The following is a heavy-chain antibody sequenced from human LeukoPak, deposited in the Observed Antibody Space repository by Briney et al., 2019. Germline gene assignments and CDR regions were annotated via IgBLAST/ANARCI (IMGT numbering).Heavy chain of an antibody. CDR3: AFTGGYDSSGYYGYFDY. V-gene: IGHV3-53*01. CDR1: GFTVSSNY. CDR2: IYSGGST. J-gene: IGHJ4*02. D-gene: IGHD3-22*01. Sequence: PGGSLRLSCAASGFTVSSNYMSWVRQAPGKGLEWVSVIYSGGSTYYADSVKGRFTISRDNSKNTLYLQMNSLRAADTAVYYCAFTGGYDSSGYYGYFDYWGQGTLVTVSS.